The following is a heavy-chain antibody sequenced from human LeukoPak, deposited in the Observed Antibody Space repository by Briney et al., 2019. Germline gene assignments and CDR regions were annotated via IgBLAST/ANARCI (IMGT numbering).Heavy chain of an antibody. V-gene: IGHV7-4-1*02. D-gene: IGHD6-19*01. CDR2: INTNTGNP. CDR3: ARVRVAGILSRYYMDV. J-gene: IGHJ6*03. CDR1: GYTFTSYD. Sequence: GASVTVSCKASGYTFTSYDINWVRQATGQGFEWMGWINTNTGNPTYAQGFTGRFVFSLDTSVSTAYLQISSLKAEDTAVYYCARVRVAGILSRYYMDVWGKGTTVTVSS.